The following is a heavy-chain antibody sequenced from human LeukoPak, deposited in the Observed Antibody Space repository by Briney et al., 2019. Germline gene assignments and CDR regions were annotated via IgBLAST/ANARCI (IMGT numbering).Heavy chain of an antibody. D-gene: IGHD3-22*01. CDR1: GYTLTKLS. CDR3: AKVRGSGYYDY. J-gene: IGHJ4*02. CDR2: FDPEDGET. V-gene: IGHV1-24*01. Sequence: ASVKVSCKVSGYTLTKLSMHWVRQAPGKGLEWMGGFDPEDGETIYAQKFQGRVTMTEHTSTNTAYMELRSLRSEDTAVYYFAKVRGSGYYDYWGQGTLVTVSS.